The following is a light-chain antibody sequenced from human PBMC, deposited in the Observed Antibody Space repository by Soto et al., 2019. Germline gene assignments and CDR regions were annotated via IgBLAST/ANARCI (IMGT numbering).Light chain of an antibody. J-gene: IGKJ1*01. CDR1: QSVSNNY. Sequence: IVLMQSPGTLSLSPWERAKLSCRASQSVSNNYLAWYQQKPGQAPRLLIYGASNRATGIPDRFSGSGSGTDFTLTISRLEPEDFAVYYCQQYGSSGAFGQGTKVDIK. CDR2: GAS. CDR3: QQYGSSGA. V-gene: IGKV3-20*01.